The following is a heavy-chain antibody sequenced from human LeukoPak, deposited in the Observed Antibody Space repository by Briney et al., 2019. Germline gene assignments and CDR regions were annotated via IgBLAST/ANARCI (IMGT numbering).Heavy chain of an antibody. CDR1: GGSISSYC. J-gene: IGHJ4*02. CDR3: ARHGEYSSGWPYYFDY. Sequence: TTSETLSLTCTVSGGSISSYCWSWIRQPPGKGLEWIGYIYYSGSTNYNPSLKSRVTISVDTSKNQFSLKLSSVTAADTAVYYCARHGEYSSGWPYYFDYWGQGTLVTVSS. D-gene: IGHD6-19*01. V-gene: IGHV4-59*08. CDR2: IYYSGST.